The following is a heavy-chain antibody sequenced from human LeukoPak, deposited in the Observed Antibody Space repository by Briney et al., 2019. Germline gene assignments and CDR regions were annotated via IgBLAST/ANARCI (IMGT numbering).Heavy chain of an antibody. Sequence: GGSLRLSCVASGFTFSSYWMHWVRQAPGKGLVWVSRINSDGSSTSYADSVKGRFTISRDNAKNTLYLQMNSLRAEDTAVYYCAMPNLAAADDYYGMDVWGQGTTVTVSS. CDR1: GFTFSSYW. V-gene: IGHV3-74*01. CDR2: INSDGSST. D-gene: IGHD6-13*01. J-gene: IGHJ6*02. CDR3: AMPNLAAADDYYGMDV.